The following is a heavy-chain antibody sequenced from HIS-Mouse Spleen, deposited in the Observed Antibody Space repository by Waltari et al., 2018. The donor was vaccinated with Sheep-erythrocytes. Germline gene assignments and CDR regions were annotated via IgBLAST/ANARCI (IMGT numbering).Heavy chain of an antibody. Sequence: EVQLVESGGGLVQPGGSLSLSCAALGSTFSSFWLSWVRQAPGKGLEWVANIKQDGSEKYYVDSVKGRFTISRDNAKNSLYLQMNSLRAEDTAVYYCARAVAGTPDAFDIWGQGTMVTVSS. CDR1: GSTFSSFW. CDR2: IKQDGSEK. V-gene: IGHV3-7*01. CDR3: ARAVAGTPDAFDI. J-gene: IGHJ3*02. D-gene: IGHD1-7*01.